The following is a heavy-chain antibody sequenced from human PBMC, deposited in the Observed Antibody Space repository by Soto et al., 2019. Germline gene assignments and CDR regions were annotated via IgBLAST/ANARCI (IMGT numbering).Heavy chain of an antibody. V-gene: IGHV2-70*11. CDR3: ASSYGSGSPYYYGMDV. D-gene: IGHD3-10*01. CDR2: IDWDDDK. CDR1: GFSLSTSEMC. J-gene: IGHJ6*02. Sequence: VSGPTLVNPTQTLTLTCTFSGFSLSTSEMCVSWIRQPPGKALEWLARIDWDDDKYYSTSLKTTLTISKDTSKNQVVLTMTNMEPVDTATYYCASSYGSGSPYYYGMDVWGQGTTVTVSS.